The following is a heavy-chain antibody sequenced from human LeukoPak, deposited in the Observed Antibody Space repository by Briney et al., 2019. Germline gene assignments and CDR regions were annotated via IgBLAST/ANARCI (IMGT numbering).Heavy chain of an antibody. CDR3: ARDPHYGAVDI. V-gene: IGHV3-21*01. CDR2: ISSSSSYI. CDR1: GFTFSSYS. Sequence: GGSLRLSCAASGFTFSSYSMNWVRQAPGKGLEWVSSISSSSSYIYYADSVKGRSTVSRDNAKNSLYLQMNNLRAEDTAVYYCARDPHYGAVDIWGQGTMVTVSS. J-gene: IGHJ3*02. D-gene: IGHD3-16*01.